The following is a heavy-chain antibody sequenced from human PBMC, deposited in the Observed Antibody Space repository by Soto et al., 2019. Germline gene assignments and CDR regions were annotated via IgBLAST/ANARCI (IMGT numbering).Heavy chain of an antibody. CDR2: ISAYNGNT. CDR3: ARDSELEVDQYRSGSYDY. Sequence: GASVKVSCKASGYTFTSYGISWVRQAPGQGLEWMGWISAYNGNTNYAQKLQGRVTMTTDTSTSTAYMELRSLRSDDTAVYYCARDSELEVDQYRSGSYDYWGQAILVTVS. J-gene: IGHJ4*02. D-gene: IGHD3-10*01. V-gene: IGHV1-18*01. CDR1: GYTFTSYG.